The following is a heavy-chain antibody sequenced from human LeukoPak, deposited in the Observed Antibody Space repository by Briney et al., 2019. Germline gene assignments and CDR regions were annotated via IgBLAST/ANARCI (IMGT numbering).Heavy chain of an antibody. CDR2: IYYSGST. J-gene: IGHJ6*02. V-gene: IGHV4-59*01. Sequence: SETLSLTCTVSGGSISSYYWSWIRQPPGKGLEWIGYIYYSGSTNYNPSLKSRVTISVDTSKNQFSLKLSSVTAADTAVYYCARGGPVPGYYYYYYGMDVWGQGTTVTVPS. D-gene: IGHD2-2*01. CDR3: ARGGPVPGYYYYYYGMDV. CDR1: GGSISSYY.